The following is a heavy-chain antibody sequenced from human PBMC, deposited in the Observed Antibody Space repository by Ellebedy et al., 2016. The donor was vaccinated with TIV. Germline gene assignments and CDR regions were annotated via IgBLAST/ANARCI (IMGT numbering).Heavy chain of an antibody. V-gene: IGHV3-23*01. CDR1: GFTFSNSA. Sequence: GESLKISCAASGFTFSNSAMSWVRQAPGKGPEWVATVSHSGIDTYFADSVKGRFTISRDFSKNTLSLQMNNLGAEDTATYYCATGGAAYSPLDYWGQGTLVTVSS. CDR2: VSHSGIDT. D-gene: IGHD3-16*01. J-gene: IGHJ4*02. CDR3: ATGGAAYSPLDY.